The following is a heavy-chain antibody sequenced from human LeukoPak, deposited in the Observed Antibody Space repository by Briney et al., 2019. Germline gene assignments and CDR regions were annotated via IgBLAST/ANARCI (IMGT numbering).Heavy chain of an antibody. CDR1: EFSVGSNY. V-gene: IGHV3-66*02. J-gene: IGHJ4*02. D-gene: IGHD6-19*01. CDR2: MYSGGST. CDR3: AKGYSSGWYGGGLFDY. Sequence: GGSLRLSCAASEFSVGSNYMTWVRQAPGKGLEWVSLMYSGGSTHCADSVKGRFTISRDNSKNTLYLQMNSLRAEDTAVYYCAKGYSSGWYGGGLFDYWGQGTLVTVSS.